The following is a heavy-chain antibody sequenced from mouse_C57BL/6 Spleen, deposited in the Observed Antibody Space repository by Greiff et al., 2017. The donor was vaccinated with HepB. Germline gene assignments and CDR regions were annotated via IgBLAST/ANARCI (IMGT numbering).Heavy chain of an antibody. Sequence: VQLQQSGPELVKPGASVKTSCKASGYAFSSSWMDWVKQRPGKGLEWIGRIYPGDGDTNYNGKFKGKATLTADKSSSTAYMQLSSLTSEDSAVYFCARRDSDYWGQGTTLTVSS. CDR1: GYAFSSSW. D-gene: IGHD2-4*01. CDR2: IYPGDGDT. J-gene: IGHJ2*01. V-gene: IGHV1-82*01. CDR3: ARRDSDY.